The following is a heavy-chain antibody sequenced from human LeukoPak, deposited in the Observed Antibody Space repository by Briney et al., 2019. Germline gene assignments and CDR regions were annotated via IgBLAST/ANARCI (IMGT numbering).Heavy chain of an antibody. D-gene: IGHD4-17*01. CDR3: ARDDYGVFDY. Sequence: GGSLRLSCAASGFTFSSYAMSWVRQAPGKGLEWVSAISGSGGSTYYADSVKGRFTISRDNAKNSLYLQMNSLRAEDTAVYYCARDDYGVFDYWGQGTLVTVSS. J-gene: IGHJ4*02. V-gene: IGHV3-23*01. CDR2: ISGSGGST. CDR1: GFTFSSYA.